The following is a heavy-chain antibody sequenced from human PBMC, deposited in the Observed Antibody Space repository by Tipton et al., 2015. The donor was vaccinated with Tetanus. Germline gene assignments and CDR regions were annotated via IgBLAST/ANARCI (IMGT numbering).Heavy chain of an antibody. CDR2: ISAYNGNT. V-gene: IGHV1-18*04. J-gene: IGHJ4*02. Sequence: QMQLVQSGAEVKKPGASVKVSCKASGYTFTSYGISWVRQAPGQGLEWMGWISAYNGNTNYAQKLQGRVTMTTDTSTSTAYMELRSLRSDDTAVYYCARDAYCGGDCLGPNYFDYWGQGTLVTVSS. D-gene: IGHD2-21*02. CDR1: GYTFTSYG. CDR3: ARDAYCGGDCLGPNYFDY.